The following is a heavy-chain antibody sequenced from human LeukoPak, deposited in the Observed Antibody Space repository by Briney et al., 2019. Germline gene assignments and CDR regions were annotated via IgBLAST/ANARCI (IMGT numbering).Heavy chain of an antibody. CDR2: IYYSGST. CDR1: GFSISSYY. J-gene: IGHJ4*02. Sequence: PSETLSLTCTVSGFSISSYYWSWIRQPPGKGLEWIGYIYYSGSTDYNPSLKSRVTISVDTSKNQFSLKLSSVTAADTAVYYCARGKRYSSGWYMFDYWGQGTLVTVSS. CDR3: ARGKRYSSGWYMFDY. D-gene: IGHD6-19*01. V-gene: IGHV4-59*01.